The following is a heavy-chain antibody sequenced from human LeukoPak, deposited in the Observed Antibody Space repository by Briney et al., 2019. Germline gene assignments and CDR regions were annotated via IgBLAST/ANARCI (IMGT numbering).Heavy chain of an antibody. CDR3: ARASGYAEVEY. J-gene: IGHJ4*02. Sequence: SETLSLTCTVSGDSISNYYWTWIRQPPGKGLEWIGYIYYTGSTNYNPSLKSRVTISVDTSKNQFSLKLSSVTAADTAVHYCARASGYAEVEYWGQGTLVTVSS. D-gene: IGHD5-12*01. CDR2: IYYTGST. CDR1: GDSISNYY. V-gene: IGHV4-59*01.